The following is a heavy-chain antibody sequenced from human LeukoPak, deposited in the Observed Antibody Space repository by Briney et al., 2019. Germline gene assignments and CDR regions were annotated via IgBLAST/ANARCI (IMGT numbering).Heavy chain of an antibody. V-gene: IGHV1-8*02. CDR3: ARRGYYAGWYYGMDV. CDR1: GYTFTGYY. D-gene: IGHD1-26*01. Sequence: ASVKVSCKASGYTFTGYYMHWVRQAPGQGLEWMGWMNPNSGNTGYAQKFQGRVTMTRNTSISTAYMELSSLRSEDTAVYYCARRGYYAGWYYGMDVWGQGTTVTVSS. J-gene: IGHJ6*02. CDR2: MNPNSGNT.